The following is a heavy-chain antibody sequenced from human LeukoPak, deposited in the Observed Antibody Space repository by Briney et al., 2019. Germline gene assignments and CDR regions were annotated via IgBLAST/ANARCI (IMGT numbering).Heavy chain of an antibody. J-gene: IGHJ3*02. V-gene: IGHV3-48*04. D-gene: IGHD3-10*01. CDR1: GFTFSSNG. Sequence: PGGSLRLSCAASGFTFSSNGMNWVRQAPGKGLEWVSYISATGGTIYYADSVKGRFTISRDNAKNSLYLQMNSLRVEDTALYYCARVASGFHDAFDIWGQGTMVTVSS. CDR2: ISATGGTI. CDR3: ARVASGFHDAFDI.